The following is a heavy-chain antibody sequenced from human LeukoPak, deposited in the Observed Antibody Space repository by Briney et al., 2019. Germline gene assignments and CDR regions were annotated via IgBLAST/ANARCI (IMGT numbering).Heavy chain of an antibody. V-gene: IGHV4-59*08. CDR1: GGSISSYY. D-gene: IGHD2-21*01. CDR2: IYYSGST. CDR3: ARNGGDSDYFGY. Sequence: KPSETLSLTCTVSGGSISSYYWSWIRQPPGKGLEWIGYIYYSGSTNYNPSLKSRVTISVDTSKNQFSLKLSSVTVADTAVYYCARNGGDSDYFGYWGQGTLVTVSS. J-gene: IGHJ4*02.